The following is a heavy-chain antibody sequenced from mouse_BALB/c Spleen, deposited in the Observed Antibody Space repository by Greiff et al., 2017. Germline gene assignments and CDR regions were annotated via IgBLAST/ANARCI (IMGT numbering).Heavy chain of an antibody. J-gene: IGHJ2*01. CDR1: GYAFSSSW. Sequence: VQLQQSGPELVKPGASVKISCKASGYAFSSSWMNWVKQRPGQGLEWIGRIYPGDGDTNYNGKFKGKATLTADKSSSTAYMQLSSLTSVDSAVYFCARNWDGGSYWGQGTTLTVSS. V-gene: IGHV1-82*01. CDR3: ARNWDGGSY. D-gene: IGHD4-1*01. CDR2: IYPGDGDT.